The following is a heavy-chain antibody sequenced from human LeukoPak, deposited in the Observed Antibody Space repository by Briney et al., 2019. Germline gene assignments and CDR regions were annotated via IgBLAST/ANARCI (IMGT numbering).Heavy chain of an antibody. D-gene: IGHD3-16*02. CDR2: IYYSGST. J-gene: IGHJ5*02. V-gene: IGHV4-30-4*08. CDR1: GGSISSGDYY. CDR3: ARGRVREDYDYVWGSYRYNWFDP. Sequence: SQTLSLTCTVSGGSISSGDYYWSWIRQPPGKGLEWVGYIYYSGSTYYNPSLKSRVTISVDTSKNQFSLKLSSVTAADTALYYCARGRVREDYDYVWGSYRYNWFDPWGQGTLVTVSS.